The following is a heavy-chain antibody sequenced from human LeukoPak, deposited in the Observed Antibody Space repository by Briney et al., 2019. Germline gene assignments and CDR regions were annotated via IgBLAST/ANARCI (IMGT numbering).Heavy chain of an antibody. V-gene: IGHV1-69*06. CDR1: GYTFTTYD. CDR3: ARGGPYDYSNYDAFDI. Sequence: SVKVSCKASGYTFTTYDISWVRQAPGQGLEGMGGIIPIFGTANYAQKFQGRVTITADKSTSTAYMELSSLRSEDTAVYYCARGGPYDYSNYDAFDIWGQGTMVTVSS. D-gene: IGHD4-11*01. CDR2: IIPIFGTA. J-gene: IGHJ3*02.